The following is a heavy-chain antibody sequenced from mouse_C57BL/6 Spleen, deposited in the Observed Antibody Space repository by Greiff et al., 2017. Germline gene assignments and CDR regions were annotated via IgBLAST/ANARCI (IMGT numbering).Heavy chain of an antibody. V-gene: IGHV2-5*01. J-gene: IGHJ4*01. CDR3: AKNYGSSLYYAMDY. Sequence: VKVVESGPGLVQPSQSLSITCTVSGFSLTSYGVHWVRQSPGKGLEWLGVIWRGGSTDYNAAFMSRLSITKDNSKSQVFFKMNSLQADDTAIYYCAKNYGSSLYYAMDYWGQGTSVTVSS. CDR2: IWRGGST. CDR1: GFSLTSYG. D-gene: IGHD1-1*01.